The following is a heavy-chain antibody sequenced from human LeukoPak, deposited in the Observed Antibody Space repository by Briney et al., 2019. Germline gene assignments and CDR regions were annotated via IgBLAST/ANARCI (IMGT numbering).Heavy chain of an antibody. J-gene: IGHJ4*02. D-gene: IGHD3-10*01. CDR3: ARSISMVRGVHFDY. Sequence: GGSLRLSCAASGFTFSSYSMNWVRQAPGKGLEWVAVISYDGSNKYYADSVKGRFTISRDNSKNTLYLQMNSLRAEDTAVYYCARSISMVRGVHFDYWGQGTLVTVSS. V-gene: IGHV3-30*03. CDR2: ISYDGSNK. CDR1: GFTFSSYS.